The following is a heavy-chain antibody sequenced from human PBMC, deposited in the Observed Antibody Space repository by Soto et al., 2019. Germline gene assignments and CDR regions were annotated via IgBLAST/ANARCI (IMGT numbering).Heavy chain of an antibody. CDR3: ARVERGTATTVVDAFDI. J-gene: IGHJ3*02. D-gene: IGHD1-1*01. CDR1: GGSVSGVNYY. V-gene: IGHV4-34*01. Sequence: QVQLQQWGAGLLKPSETLSLTCAVYGGSVSGVNYYWSWIRQPPGKGLEWIGEMSHSGGTHFNPSLKSRVPISVDTSTNQFSLKMSSVTAADTALYYCARVERGTATTVVDAFDIWGPGTMVTVSS. CDR2: MSHSGGT.